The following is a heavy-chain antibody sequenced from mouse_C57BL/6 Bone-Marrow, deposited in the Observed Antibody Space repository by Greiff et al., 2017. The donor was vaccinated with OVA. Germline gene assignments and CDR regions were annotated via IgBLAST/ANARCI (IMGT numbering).Heavy chain of an antibody. CDR3: ARGSYSNYGGFAY. CDR1: GYAFSSYW. CDR2: IYPGDGDT. D-gene: IGHD2-5*01. V-gene: IGHV1-80*01. J-gene: IGHJ3*01. Sequence: QVQLQQPGAELVKPGASVKISCKASGYAFSSYWMNWVKQRPGKGLEWIGQIYPGDGDTNYNGKFKGKATLTADKSSSTAYMQLSSLTSEDSAVYFCARGSYSNYGGFAYWGQGTLVTVSA.